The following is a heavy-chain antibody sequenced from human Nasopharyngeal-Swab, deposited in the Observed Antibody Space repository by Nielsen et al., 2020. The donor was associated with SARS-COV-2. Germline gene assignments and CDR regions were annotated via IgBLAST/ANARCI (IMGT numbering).Heavy chain of an antibody. J-gene: IGHJ4*02. CDR3: ARDQDSSSYFDY. V-gene: IGHV3-23*01. D-gene: IGHD6-6*01. Sequence: GGSLRLSCAVSGFMLSSSGMSWVRQAPGKGLEWVSGLNSAGTATYYADSVRGRFTISRDKSQNTLYLQMSSLRAEDTAVYYCARDQDSSSYFDYWGQGTLVTVSS. CDR1: GFMLSSSG. CDR2: LNSAGTAT.